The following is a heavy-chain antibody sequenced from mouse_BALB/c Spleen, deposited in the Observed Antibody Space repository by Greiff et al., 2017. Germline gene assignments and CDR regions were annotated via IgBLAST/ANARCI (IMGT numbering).Heavy chain of an antibody. Sequence: EVHLVESGGGLVKPGGSLKLSCAASGFAFSSYDMSWVRQTPEKRLEWVAYISSGGGSTYYPDTVKGRFTISRDNAKNTLYLQMSSLKSEDTAMYYCERHGNYHYYAMDYWGQGTSVTVSS. CDR1: GFAFSSYD. CDR2: ISSGGGST. J-gene: IGHJ4*01. CDR3: ERHGNYHYYAMDY. D-gene: IGHD2-1*01. V-gene: IGHV5-12-1*01.